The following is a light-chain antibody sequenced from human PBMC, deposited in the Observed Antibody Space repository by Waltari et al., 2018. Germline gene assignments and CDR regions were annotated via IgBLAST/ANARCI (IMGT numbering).Light chain of an antibody. CDR2: DVS. CDR1: SSDLGGYSF. J-gene: IGLJ1*01. CDR3: SSYTSIIPPFL. Sequence: QSALTQPASVSGSPGQSITISCTRSSSDLGGYSFVSWYQQHPGTAPKLIIYDVSYRASGVSNRFSGSRSGNTASLTISGLQPEDEADYYCSSYTSIIPPFLFGTGTKVTVL. V-gene: IGLV2-14*01.